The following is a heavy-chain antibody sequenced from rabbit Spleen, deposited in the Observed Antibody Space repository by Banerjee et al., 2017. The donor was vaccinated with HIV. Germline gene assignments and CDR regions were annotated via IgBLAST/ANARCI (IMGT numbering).Heavy chain of an antibody. CDR2: IYADSSGST. CDR3: ARDTTDSAGSRSNL. Sequence: QSLEESGGDLVKPGASLTLTCTASGFSFSSSYYMCWVRQAPGKGLECIACIYADSSGSTYYASWAKGRFTISKTSSTTVTLQMTSLTAADTATYFCARDTTDSAGSRSNLWGPGTLVTVS. CDR1: GFSFSSSYY. D-gene: IGHD3-1*01. J-gene: IGHJ4*01. V-gene: IGHV1S40*01.